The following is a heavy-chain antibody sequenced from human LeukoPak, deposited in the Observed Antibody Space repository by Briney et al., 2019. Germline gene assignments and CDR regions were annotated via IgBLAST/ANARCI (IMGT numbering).Heavy chain of an antibody. D-gene: IGHD2-2*01. CDR3: ARVKYQPHATKHWYLDL. Sequence: SVKVSCKASGGTFSSYAISWVRQAPGQGLEWMGGIIPIFGTANYAQKFQGRVTITADESTSTAYMKLSSLRSEDTAVYYCARVKYQPHATKHWYLDLWGRGTLVTVSS. CDR1: GGTFSSYA. V-gene: IGHV1-69*13. J-gene: IGHJ2*01. CDR2: IIPIFGTA.